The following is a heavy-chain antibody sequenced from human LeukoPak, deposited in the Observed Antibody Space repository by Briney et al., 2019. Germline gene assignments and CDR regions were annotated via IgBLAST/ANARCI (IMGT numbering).Heavy chain of an antibody. D-gene: IGHD3-22*01. CDR1: GFTFSNAW. CDR3: TTDLNARGNYYDSSGFISTIDY. J-gene: IGHJ4*02. Sequence: GGSLRLSCAASGFTFSNAWMSWVRQAPGKGLEWVGRIQSKTDGGTTDYAAPVKGRFTISRDDSKNTLYLQMNSLKTEDTAVYYCTTDLNARGNYYDSSGFISTIDYWGQGTLVTVSS. V-gene: IGHV3-15*01. CDR2: IQSKTDGGTT.